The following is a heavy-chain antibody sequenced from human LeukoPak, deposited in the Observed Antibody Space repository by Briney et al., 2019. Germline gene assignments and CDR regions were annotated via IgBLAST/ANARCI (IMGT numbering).Heavy chain of an antibody. V-gene: IGHV4-39*01. CDR1: GGSISISSYY. J-gene: IGHJ5*02. Sequence: SETLSLTCTVSGGSISISSYYWGWIRQPPGKGLEWIGSIYYSGTTYYNPSLKSRVTISVDTSKKKFSLKLSSVTAADTAVYLCESHRSGNPWNWFDPWGQGTLVTVSS. D-gene: IGHD3-10*01. CDR3: ESHRSGNPWNWFDP. CDR2: IYYSGTT.